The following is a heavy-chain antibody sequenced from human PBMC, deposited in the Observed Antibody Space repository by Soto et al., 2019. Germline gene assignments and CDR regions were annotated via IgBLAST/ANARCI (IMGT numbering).Heavy chain of an antibody. J-gene: IGHJ4*02. V-gene: IGHV1-8*01. CDR2: MNPNSGNT. CDR1: GYTFRDYD. Sequence: QAQLVQSGAEVKKPGASVMVSCKASGYTFRDYDINWVRQASGQGLEWMGWMNPNSGNTAYAQKFQGRVTMTGDTSVNTAYMELTYLTSEDTAVYYCARRARIGRQLWLPFDSWAQGTLVTVSS. D-gene: IGHD5-18*01. CDR3: ARRARIGRQLWLPFDS.